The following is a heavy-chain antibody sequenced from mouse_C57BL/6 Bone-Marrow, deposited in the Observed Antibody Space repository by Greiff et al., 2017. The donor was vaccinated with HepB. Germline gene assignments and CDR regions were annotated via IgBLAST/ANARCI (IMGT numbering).Heavy chain of an antibody. Sequence: EVKLMESGPVLVKPGASVKMSCKASGYTFTDYYMNWVKQSHGKSLEWIGVINPYNGGTSYNQKFKGKATLTVDKSSSTAYMELNSLTSEDSAVYYCARCDYDGHYYAMDYWGQGTSVTVSS. CDR2: INPYNGGT. D-gene: IGHD2-4*01. V-gene: IGHV1-19*01. CDR1: GYTFTDYY. CDR3: ARCDYDGHYYAMDY. J-gene: IGHJ4*01.